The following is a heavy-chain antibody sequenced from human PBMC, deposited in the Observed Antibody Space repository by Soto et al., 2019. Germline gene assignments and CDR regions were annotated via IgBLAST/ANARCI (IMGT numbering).Heavy chain of an antibody. D-gene: IGHD3-22*01. CDR3: ARTPVYYYDSSGYPYYYYYGMDV. J-gene: IGHJ6*02. CDR2: IYPGDSDT. Sequence: GESLKISCKGSGYSFTSYWIGWVRQMPGKGLEWMGIIYPGDSDTRYSPSFQGQVTISADKSISTAYLQWSSLKASDTAMYYCARTPVYYYDSSGYPYYYYYGMDVWGQGTTVTVSS. CDR1: GYSFTSYW. V-gene: IGHV5-51*01.